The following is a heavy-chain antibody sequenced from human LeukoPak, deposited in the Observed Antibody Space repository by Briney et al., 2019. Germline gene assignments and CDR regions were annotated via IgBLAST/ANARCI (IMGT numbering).Heavy chain of an antibody. CDR3: ARGCSATSCLVFGMDV. CDR2: TYYRSKWYN. CDR1: GDSVSSNSAA. J-gene: IGHJ6*02. D-gene: IGHD2-2*01. V-gene: IGHV6-1*01. Sequence: SQTLSLTYAISGDSVSSNSAAWNWLRQSPSRGLEGLGSTYYRSKWYNDYAVSVKSRITINPDTSKNQFSLQLNSVTPEDTAVYYCARGCSATSCLVFGMDVWGQGTTVTVSS.